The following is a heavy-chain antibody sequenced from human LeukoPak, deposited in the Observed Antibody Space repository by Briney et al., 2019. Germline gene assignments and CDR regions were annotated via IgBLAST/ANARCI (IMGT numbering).Heavy chain of an antibody. D-gene: IGHD3-10*01. CDR2: INGDGSTT. J-gene: IGHJ6*02. CDR3: ARVVSMVLGASSGMDV. Sequence: GGSLRLSCAASGFSFSSYWMHWVRQAPGKGLVWVSRINGDGSTTTKADSWRGRFTISRDNAKNTLYLQMSSLRAEDTAVYYCARVVSMVLGASSGMDVWGQGTTFTVSS. V-gene: IGHV3-74*01. CDR1: GFSFSSYW.